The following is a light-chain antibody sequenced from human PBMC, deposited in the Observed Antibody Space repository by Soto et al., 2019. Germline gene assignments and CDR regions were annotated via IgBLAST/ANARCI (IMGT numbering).Light chain of an antibody. J-gene: IGLJ3*02. CDR3: GSYVGSKSFV. CDR1: SSDIGDYNY. CDR2: EVS. Sequence: QSALTQPPSASGSLGQSVTISCTGTSSDIGDYNYVSWYQQHAGKAPKLMIYEVSQRPSGVPDRFSGSKSGNTASLTVSGLQAEDEADYYCGSYVGSKSFVFGGGTNVTVL. V-gene: IGLV2-8*01.